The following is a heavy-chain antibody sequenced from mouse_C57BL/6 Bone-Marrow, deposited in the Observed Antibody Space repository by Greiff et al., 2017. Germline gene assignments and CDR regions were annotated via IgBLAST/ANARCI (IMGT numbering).Heavy chain of an antibody. J-gene: IGHJ3*01. CDR3: ARGLSAWFAY. CDR2: IDPSDSYT. Sequence: VQLQQPGAELVKPGASVKLSCKASGYTFTSYWMQWVKQRPGQGLEWIGEIDPSDSYTNYTQKFKGKATLTVDTSSSTAYMQLSSLTSEDSAVYDCARGLSAWFAYWGQGTLVTVSA. V-gene: IGHV1-50*01. D-gene: IGHD2-2*01. CDR1: GYTFTSYW.